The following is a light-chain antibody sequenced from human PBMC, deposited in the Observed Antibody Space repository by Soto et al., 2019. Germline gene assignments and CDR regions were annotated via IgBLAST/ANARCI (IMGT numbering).Light chain of an antibody. J-gene: IGKJ1*01. CDR1: QSINSW. V-gene: IGKV1-5*03. Sequence: DIQMIQSPSTRSASVGDRVTITCRASQSINSWLAWYQQKPGKAPNLLIYKASSLESGVPSRFSGSGSGTEFTLTISSLQPDDFATYYCQQYNSYPWTFGQGTKVEMK. CDR3: QQYNSYPWT. CDR2: KAS.